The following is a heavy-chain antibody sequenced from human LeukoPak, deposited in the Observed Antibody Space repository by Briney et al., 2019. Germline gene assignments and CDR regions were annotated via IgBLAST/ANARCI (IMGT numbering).Heavy chain of an antibody. Sequence: ASVNVSCKASGYTFTSYGISWVRQAPGQGLEWMGWISAYNGNTNYAQKLQGRVTMTTDTSTSTAYMELRSLRSDDTAVYYCARDGGAVGAFNYYYYGMDVWGQGTTVTVSS. D-gene: IGHD3-10*01. CDR2: ISAYNGNT. CDR3: ARDGGAVGAFNYYYYGMDV. J-gene: IGHJ6*02. V-gene: IGHV1-18*01. CDR1: GYTFTSYG.